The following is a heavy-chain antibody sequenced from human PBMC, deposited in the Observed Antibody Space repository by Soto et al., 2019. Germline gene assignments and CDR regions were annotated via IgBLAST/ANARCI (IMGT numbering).Heavy chain of an antibody. Sequence: ASVKVSCKASGGTFSSYAISWVRQAPGQGLEWMGGIIPIFGTANYAQKFQGRVTITADESTSTAYMELSSLRSEDTAVYYCARAGYYDSSGYYYAYYGMDVWGQGTTVTVSS. D-gene: IGHD3-22*01. CDR1: GGTFSSYA. CDR2: IIPIFGTA. J-gene: IGHJ6*02. CDR3: ARAGYYDSSGYYYAYYGMDV. V-gene: IGHV1-69*13.